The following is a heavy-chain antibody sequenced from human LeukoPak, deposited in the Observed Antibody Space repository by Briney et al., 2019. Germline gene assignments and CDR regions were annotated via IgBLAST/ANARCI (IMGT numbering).Heavy chain of an antibody. CDR1: GGTFSSYA. Sequence: ASVKVSCKASGGTFSSYAISWVRQAPGQGLEWMGGIIPIFGTANYAQKFQGRVTITADESTSTAYMELRSLKSDDTAVYYCARRTSWYGDYWGQGSLVTVSS. CDR3: ARRTSWYGDY. D-gene: IGHD2-2*01. V-gene: IGHV1-69*13. CDR2: IIPIFGTA. J-gene: IGHJ4*02.